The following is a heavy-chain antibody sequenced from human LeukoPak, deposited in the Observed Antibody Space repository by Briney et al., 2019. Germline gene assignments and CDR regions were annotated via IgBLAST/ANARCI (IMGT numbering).Heavy chain of an antibody. Sequence: PGGSLRLSCAASGFTFSNAWMSWVRQAPGMGLEWVGRIKSKTDGGTTDYAAPVKGRFTISRDDSKNTLYLQMNSLKTEDTAVYYCTTDIYGDYGLDWFDPWGQGTLVTVSS. CDR1: GFTFSNAW. D-gene: IGHD4-17*01. J-gene: IGHJ5*02. CDR3: TTDIYGDYGLDWFDP. CDR2: IKSKTDGGTT. V-gene: IGHV3-15*01.